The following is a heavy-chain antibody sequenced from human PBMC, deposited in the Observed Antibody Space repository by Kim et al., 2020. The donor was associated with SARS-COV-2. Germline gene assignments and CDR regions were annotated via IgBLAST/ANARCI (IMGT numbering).Heavy chain of an antibody. Sequence: GGSLRLSCAASGFAFGTHSMNWVRQAPGKGLEWVSYIGGSTNYIYYADSVKGRFTISRDNAKNSLYLQMSSLRAEDTAVYYCARGGYCSSTSCYFYYYALDVWGQGTTVTVSS. CDR1: GFAFGTHS. D-gene: IGHD2-2*01. CDR3: ARGGYCSSTSCYFYYYALDV. V-gene: IGHV3-21*01. CDR2: IGGSTNYI. J-gene: IGHJ6*02.